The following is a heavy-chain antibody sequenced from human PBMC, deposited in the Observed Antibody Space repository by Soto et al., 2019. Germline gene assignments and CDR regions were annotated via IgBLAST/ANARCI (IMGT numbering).Heavy chain of an antibody. J-gene: IGHJ5*02. CDR2: IIPIFGTA. D-gene: IGHD2-2*01. CDR3: ARAAMQGAISYNWFDP. Sequence: QVQLVQSGAEVKKPGSSVKVSCKASGGTFSSYAISWVRQAPGQGLEWMGGIIPIFGTANYAQKFQGRVRITADESTSTADMELSSLRSEDTAVYYCARAAMQGAISYNWFDPWGQGTLVTVSS. V-gene: IGHV1-69*01. CDR1: GGTFSSYA.